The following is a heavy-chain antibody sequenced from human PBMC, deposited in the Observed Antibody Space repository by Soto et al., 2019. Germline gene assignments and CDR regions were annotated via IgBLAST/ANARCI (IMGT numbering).Heavy chain of an antibody. CDR3: ARRGSGSYYDY. V-gene: IGHV3-23*01. Sequence: EVQLLESGGGLVQPGGSLRLSCAASGFTFSSYAMRWVRLAPGKGLEWVSAISGSGDSTYYADSVKGRFTTSRDNSKNTLYLQMNSLRAEDTAVYYCARRGSGSYYDYWGQGTLVTVSS. D-gene: IGHD1-26*01. J-gene: IGHJ4*02. CDR1: GFTFSSYA. CDR2: ISGSGDST.